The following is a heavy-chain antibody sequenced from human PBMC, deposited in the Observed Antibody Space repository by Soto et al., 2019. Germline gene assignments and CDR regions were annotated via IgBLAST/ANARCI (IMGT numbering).Heavy chain of an antibody. V-gene: IGHV3-23*01. CDR1: GFTFSSYA. D-gene: IGHD3-10*01. CDR2: ISGSGGST. J-gene: IGHJ4*02. CDR3: AKFSRRFGGLLRSLFDY. Sequence: EVQLLESGGGLVQPGGSLRLSCAASGFTFSSYAMSWVRQAPGKGLEWVSAISGSGGSTYYADSVKGRFTISRDNSKNALYLQMNSLRAEDTAVYYCAKFSRRFGGLLRSLFDYWGQGTLVTVSS.